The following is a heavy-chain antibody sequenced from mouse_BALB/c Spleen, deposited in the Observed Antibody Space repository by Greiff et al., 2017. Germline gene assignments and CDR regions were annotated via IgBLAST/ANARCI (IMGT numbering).Heavy chain of an antibody. CDR1: GFTFSSYA. J-gene: IGHJ2*01. V-gene: IGHV5-9-4*01. D-gene: IGHD4-1*01. Sequence: EVQRVESGGGLVKPGGSLKLSCAASGFTFSSYAMSWVRQSPEKRLEWVAEISSGGSYTYYPDTVTGRFTISRDNAKNTLYLEMSSLRSEDTAMYYCARRGGTKEYYFDYWGQGTTLTVSS. CDR2: ISSGGSYT. CDR3: ARRGGTKEYYFDY.